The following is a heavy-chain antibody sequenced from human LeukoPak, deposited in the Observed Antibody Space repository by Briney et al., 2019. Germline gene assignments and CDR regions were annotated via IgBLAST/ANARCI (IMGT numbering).Heavy chain of an antibody. D-gene: IGHD6-13*01. CDR3: ARESSPLFYFDY. J-gene: IGHJ4*02. CDR1: GGTFSSYA. Sequence: SVKVSCKASGGTFSSYAISWVRQAPGQGLEWMGGIIPIFGTANNAQKFQSRVTMTADESTSTAYMELSSLRSEDTAVYYCARESSPLFYFDYWGQGTLVTVSS. V-gene: IGHV1-69*13. CDR2: IIPIFGTA.